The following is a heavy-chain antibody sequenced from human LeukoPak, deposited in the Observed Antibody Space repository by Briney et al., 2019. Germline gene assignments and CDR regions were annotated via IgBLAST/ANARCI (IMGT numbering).Heavy chain of an antibody. CDR3: AKAFTYYDFWSGYDY. V-gene: IGHV3-30*02. D-gene: IGHD3-3*01. Sequence: GGSLRLSCAASGVTFSSYGMHWVRQAPGKGLEWVAFIRYDGSNKYYADSVKGGFTISRDNSKNTLYLQMNSLRAEDTAVYYCAKAFTYYDFWSGYDYWGQGTLVTVSS. CDR1: GVTFSSYG. J-gene: IGHJ4*02. CDR2: IRYDGSNK.